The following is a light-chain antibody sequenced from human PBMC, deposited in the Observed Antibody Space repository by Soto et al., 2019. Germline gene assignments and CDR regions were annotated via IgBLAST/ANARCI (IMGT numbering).Light chain of an antibody. CDR3: CSFAGSYTSYV. CDR1: SSDVGGYTY. J-gene: IGLJ1*01. V-gene: IGLV2-8*01. CDR2: EVT. Sequence: QSVLIQPPSASGSPGQSVTISCTVTSSDVGGYTYVSWYQQHPGRAPKLIIYEVTERPSGVPDRFSGSKSGSTASLTVSGLQAEDEADYFCCSFAGSYTSYVFGTGTKVTVL.